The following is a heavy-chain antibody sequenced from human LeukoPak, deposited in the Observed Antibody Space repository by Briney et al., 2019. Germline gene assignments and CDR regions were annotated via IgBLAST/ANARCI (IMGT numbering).Heavy chain of an antibody. CDR2: IRSSSSYV. CDR1: GFAFSAYG. D-gene: IGHD3-22*01. J-gene: IGHJ4*02. Sequence: GGSLRLSCAASGFAFSAYGMNWVRQAPGKGLEWVSSIRSSSSYVYYADSVKGRFTISRDNARKSLYLQMNSLSAEDTAVYYCARLYYDSSGSFAYWGQGTLVTVSS. CDR3: ARLYYDSSGSFAY. V-gene: IGHV3-21*01.